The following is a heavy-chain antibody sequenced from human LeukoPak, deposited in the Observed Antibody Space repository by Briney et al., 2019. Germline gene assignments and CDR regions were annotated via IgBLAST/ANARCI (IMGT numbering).Heavy chain of an antibody. J-gene: IGHJ4*02. V-gene: IGHV3-30*04. CDR3: ARDGYGDYYFDY. CDR2: ISTDGSYK. D-gene: IGHD4-17*01. CDR1: GFTFSSFP. Sequence: GGSLRLSCAVSGFTFSSFPFHWVRQAPGKGLEWVAAISTDGSYKYHGDSVKGRFTISRDNAKNSLYLQMYSLSAEDTAVYYCARDGYGDYYFDYWGQGTLVTVSS.